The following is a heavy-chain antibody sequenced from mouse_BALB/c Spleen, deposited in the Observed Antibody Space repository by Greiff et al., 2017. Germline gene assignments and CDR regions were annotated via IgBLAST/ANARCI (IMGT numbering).Heavy chain of an antibody. CDR2: ISSGGST. CDR1: GFTFSSYA. CDR3: ARGGGSAWFAY. V-gene: IGHV5-6-5*01. Sequence: DVKLVESGGGLVKPGGSLKLSCAASGFTFSSYAMSWVRQTPEKRLEWVASISSGGSTYYPDSVKGRFTISRDNARNILYLQMSSLRSEDTAMYYCARGGGSAWFAYWGQGTLVTVSA. J-gene: IGHJ3*01.